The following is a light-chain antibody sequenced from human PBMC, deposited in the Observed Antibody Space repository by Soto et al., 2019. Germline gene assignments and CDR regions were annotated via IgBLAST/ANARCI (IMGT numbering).Light chain of an antibody. CDR2: LAS. CDR1: QSLRHSSGYDR. CDR3: LLSRQNAYS. Sequence: VLSQSPLYLPVSPGESASISCRSSQSLRHSSGYDRLEWYVQKPGQSPQLLIYLASSRASGVSDRFTGRGSGTNFTLRITAVEAADAGFCYCLLSRQNAYSFGQRTKLE. V-gene: IGKV2-28*01. J-gene: IGKJ2*03.